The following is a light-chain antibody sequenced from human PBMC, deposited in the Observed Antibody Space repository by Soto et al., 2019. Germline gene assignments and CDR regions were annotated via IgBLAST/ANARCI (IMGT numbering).Light chain of an antibody. CDR2: RSS. Sequence: DIQMTQSPSSLSVSIGYRVIITCRASQSISTYLNWYQYKPAKAPRLVIFRSSTFQSGVPSWFSGRGSGTDFTLTISSLQPEDCATYCYQQTFSPYVSVGGGTRVEI. V-gene: IGKV1-39*01. CDR3: QQTFSPYVS. J-gene: IGKJ4*01. CDR1: QSISTY.